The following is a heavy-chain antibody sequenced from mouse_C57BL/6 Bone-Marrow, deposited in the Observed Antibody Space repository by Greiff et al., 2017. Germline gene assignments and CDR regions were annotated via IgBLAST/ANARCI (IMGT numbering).Heavy chain of an antibody. CDR2: ISDGGSYT. J-gene: IGHJ2*01. Sequence: EVHLVESGGGLVKPGGSLKLPCAASGFTFSSYAMSWVRQTPEKRLEWVATISDGGSYTYYPDNVKGRFTISRDNAKNNLYLQMSHLKDEGTAMYYCEREITTVLGDYWGQGTTLTVSS. D-gene: IGHD1-1*01. CDR3: EREITTVLGDY. V-gene: IGHV5-4*01. CDR1: GFTFSSYA.